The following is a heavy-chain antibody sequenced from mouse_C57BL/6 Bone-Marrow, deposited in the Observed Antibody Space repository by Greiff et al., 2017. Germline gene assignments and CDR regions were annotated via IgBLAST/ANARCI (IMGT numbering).Heavy chain of an antibody. Sequence: VQLQQSGAELVRPGTSVKMSCKASGYTFTNYWIGWAKQRPGHGLEWIGDIYPGGGYTNYNEKFKGKATLTADKSSSTAYMQFSSLTSEDSAIYYCARMGTTVVATRYFDVWGTGTTVTVSS. CDR2: IYPGGGYT. V-gene: IGHV1-63*01. CDR3: ARMGTTVVATRYFDV. CDR1: GYTFTNYW. J-gene: IGHJ1*03. D-gene: IGHD1-1*01.